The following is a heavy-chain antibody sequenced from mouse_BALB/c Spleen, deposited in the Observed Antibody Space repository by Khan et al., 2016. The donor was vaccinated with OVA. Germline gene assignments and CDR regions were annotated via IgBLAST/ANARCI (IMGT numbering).Heavy chain of an antibody. D-gene: IGHD2-14*01. CDR2: ISPSNGYT. CDR3: AREGAYYRSDGWFSY. V-gene: IGHV1-4*01. CDR1: GYTFTTYT. J-gene: IGHJ3*01. Sequence: VQLQQSGAELARPGASVKMSCKASGYTFTTYTMHWVKQRPGQGLEWIGYISPSNGYTNYNQKFKDKSTLTADKSSSTAYMQLSSLTSDYSAVYSCAREGAYYRSDGWFSYWGQGTLVTVSA.